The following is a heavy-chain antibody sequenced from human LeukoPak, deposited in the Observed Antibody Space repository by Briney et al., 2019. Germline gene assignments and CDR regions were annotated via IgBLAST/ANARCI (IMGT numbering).Heavy chain of an antibody. D-gene: IGHD6-19*01. Sequence: SETVSLTCDVSGYSISSGFYWAWIRQPPGKGLEWIGNIHHSGSNFYNPSLKSRVSISIDTSKNQFSLNLTPVTAADTAVYYCARSMAVAGGDYWGQGILVTVSS. CDR1: GYSISSGFY. V-gene: IGHV4-38-2*01. CDR2: IHHSGSN. CDR3: ARSMAVAGGDY. J-gene: IGHJ4*02.